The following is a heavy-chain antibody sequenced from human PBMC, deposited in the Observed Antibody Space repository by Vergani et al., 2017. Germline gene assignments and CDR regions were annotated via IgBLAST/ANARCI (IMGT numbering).Heavy chain of an antibody. J-gene: IGHJ5*02. V-gene: IGHV4-39*01. CDR1: GGSITSSSYY. Sequence: QLQLQESGPGLMKPSETLSLTCTVSGGSITSSSYYWGWIRQPPGKGLEWIGTIYYSASTYYNPSLKSRVTISVDTSKNQFSLKLNSVTAADTAVYYWASGVEVRWFDPWGQGTLVTVSS. CDR2: IYYSAST. CDR3: ASGVEVRWFDP. D-gene: IGHD3-10*01.